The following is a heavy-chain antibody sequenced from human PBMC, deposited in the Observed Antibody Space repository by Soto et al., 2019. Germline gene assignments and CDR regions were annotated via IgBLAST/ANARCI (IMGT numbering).Heavy chain of an antibody. D-gene: IGHD2-21*02. J-gene: IGHJ6*03. CDR3: ARLTDHRFSYYYYMDV. Sequence: ASVKVSCKASGYTFTSYGISWVRQAPGQGLEWMGWISAYNGNTNYAQKLQGRVTMTTDTSTSTAYMELRSLRSDDTAVYYCARLTDHRFSYYYYMDVWGKGTTVTVSS. V-gene: IGHV1-18*01. CDR2: ISAYNGNT. CDR1: GYTFTSYG.